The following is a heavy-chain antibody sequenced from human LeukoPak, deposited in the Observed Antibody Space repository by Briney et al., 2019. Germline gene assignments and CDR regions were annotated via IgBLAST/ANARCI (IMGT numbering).Heavy chain of an antibody. CDR2: IRSDGSNK. J-gene: IGHJ4*02. D-gene: IGHD6-19*01. Sequence: GGSLRLSCAGSGFSFSSYGMHWVRQAPGKGLEWMAFIRSDGSNKYYADSVKGRFTISRDNSKNTLYLQMNSLRAEDTAEYYCARILDSAWGELGYWGQGTLVTVSS. CDR1: GFSFSSYG. CDR3: ARILDSAWGELGY. V-gene: IGHV3-30*02.